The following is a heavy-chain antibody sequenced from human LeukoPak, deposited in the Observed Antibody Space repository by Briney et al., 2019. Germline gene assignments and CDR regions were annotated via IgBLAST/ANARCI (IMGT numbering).Heavy chain of an antibody. D-gene: IGHD6-13*01. CDR3: ARVDSSNWYDSRGYFDY. CDR2: KDYSGST. Sequence: SETLSLTCTVSGGSISRYYWSWIRQPPGKGLEWIGYKDYSGSTNYNRSLKSRVTISVDTSKNQFSLKLSSVTAADTAVYYCARVDSSNWYDSRGYFDYWGQGTLVTVSS. V-gene: IGHV4-59*01. J-gene: IGHJ4*02. CDR1: GGSISRYY.